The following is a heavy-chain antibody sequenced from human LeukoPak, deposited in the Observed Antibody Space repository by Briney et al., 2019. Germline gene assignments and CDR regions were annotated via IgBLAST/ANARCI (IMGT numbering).Heavy chain of an antibody. D-gene: IGHD6-19*01. CDR2: IRGSGDRI. CDR3: ARDDAVDGGYLDY. V-gene: IGHV3-23*01. Sequence: PGGSLRLSCVASGFRFTDYAMTWVRQAPGEGLEWVSAIRGSGDRISYVDSVKGRFTISRDKSKNTLYLQMNSLRAEDTAVYYCARDDAVDGGYLDYWGQGALVTVYS. J-gene: IGHJ4*02. CDR1: GFRFTDYA.